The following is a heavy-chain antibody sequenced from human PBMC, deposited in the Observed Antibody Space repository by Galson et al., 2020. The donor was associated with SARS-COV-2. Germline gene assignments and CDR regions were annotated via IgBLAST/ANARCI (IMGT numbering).Heavy chain of an antibody. Sequence: SETLSLTCTVSGVSISSGSYYWSWIRQAAGQELEWIGRIHTSGSTNYNPSLQSRVTIALDTSKNQFSVKLSSVTAADTATYYCARGPVSGTCICGRGTLVTVSS. D-gene: IGHD6-19*01. CDR1: GVSISSGSYY. CDR3: ARGPVSGTCI. J-gene: IGHJ4*02. CDR2: IHTSGST. V-gene: IGHV4-61*02.